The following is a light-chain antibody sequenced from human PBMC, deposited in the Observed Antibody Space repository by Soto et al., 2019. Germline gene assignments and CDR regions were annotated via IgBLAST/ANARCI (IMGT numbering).Light chain of an antibody. CDR3: QSYDSSLSGSEV. CDR2: GNG. CDR1: SSNIGAGHD. V-gene: IGLV1-40*01. J-gene: IGLJ1*01. Sequence: QSVLTQTPQVSEAPGQRVNISCTGSSSNIGAGHDVHWYQQLPGTAPKLLIYGNGSRPSGVPDRFSGSKSGTSASLAITGLQAEDEADYYCQSYDSSLSGSEVFGTGTKVTVL.